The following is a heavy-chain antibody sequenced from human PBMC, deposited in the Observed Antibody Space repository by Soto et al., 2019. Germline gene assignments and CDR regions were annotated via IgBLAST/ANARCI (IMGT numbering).Heavy chain of an antibody. V-gene: IGHV1-18*04. J-gene: IGHJ3*02. Sequence: ASVKVSCKASGYTFTSYGISWVRQAPGQGLEWMGWISAYNGNTNYAQKLQGRVTMTTDTSTSTAYMELRSLRSDDTAVYYCARDQVRAMVYAQGCAFDIWGQGTMVTVSS. D-gene: IGHD2-8*01. CDR2: ISAYNGNT. CDR1: GYTFTSYG. CDR3: ARDQVRAMVYAQGCAFDI.